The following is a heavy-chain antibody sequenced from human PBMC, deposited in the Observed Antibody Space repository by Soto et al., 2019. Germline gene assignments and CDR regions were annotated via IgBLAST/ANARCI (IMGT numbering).Heavy chain of an antibody. D-gene: IGHD3-22*01. CDR3: AKHYYYDSSGSAFDY. J-gene: IGHJ4*02. CDR1: GFTFSSYG. Sequence: GGSLRLSCAASGFTFSSYGMHWVRQAPGKGLEWVAVISYDGSNKYYADSVKGRFTISRDNSKNTLYLQMNSLRAEDTAVYYCAKHYYYDSSGSAFDYWGQGTLVTVSS. V-gene: IGHV3-30*18. CDR2: ISYDGSNK.